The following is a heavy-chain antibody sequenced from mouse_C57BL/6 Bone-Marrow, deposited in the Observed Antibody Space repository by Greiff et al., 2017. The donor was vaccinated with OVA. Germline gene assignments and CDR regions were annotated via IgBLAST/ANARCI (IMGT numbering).Heavy chain of an antibody. V-gene: IGHV1-64*01. CDR3: ALTRGYYGSSPHFDY. J-gene: IGHJ2*01. CDR2: IHPNSGST. CDR1: GYTFTSYW. Sequence: VKLQQPGAELVKPGASVKLSCKASGYTFTSYWMHWVKQRPGQGLEWIGMIHPNSGSTNYNEKFKSKATLTVDKSSSTAYMQLSSLTSEDSAVYYCALTRGYYGSSPHFDYWGQGTTLTVSS. D-gene: IGHD1-1*01.